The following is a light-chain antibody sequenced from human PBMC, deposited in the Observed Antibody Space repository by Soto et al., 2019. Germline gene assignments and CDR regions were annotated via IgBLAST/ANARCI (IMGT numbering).Light chain of an antibody. V-gene: IGKV3-15*01. CDR2: GAS. J-gene: IGKJ1*01. Sequence: EIVMTQSPATLSVSPGERATLSCRASQTVRSKLAWYQQKGGQAPRLLIYGASTRATGVPARFSGSGSGTQFTLTISSRQSEDFAVYYCQHYINWPPETFGQGTKVEIK. CDR1: QTVRSK. CDR3: QHYINWPPET.